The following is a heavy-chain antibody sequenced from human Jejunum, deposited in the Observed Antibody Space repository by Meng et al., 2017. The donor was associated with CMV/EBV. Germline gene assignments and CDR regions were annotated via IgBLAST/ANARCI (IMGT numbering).Heavy chain of an antibody. CDR1: GYTFNDHA. CDR2: INAGSGNS. CDR3: ARVYCSSTSCQYYFDY. Sequence: GYTFNDHATHWARQAPGQSFEWMGWINAGSGNSQYSQKFQGRVTITRDTSANTAYMELSSLTSEDTAVYYCARVYCSSTSCQYYFDYWGQGTLVTVSS. D-gene: IGHD2-2*01. J-gene: IGHJ4*02. V-gene: IGHV1-3*01.